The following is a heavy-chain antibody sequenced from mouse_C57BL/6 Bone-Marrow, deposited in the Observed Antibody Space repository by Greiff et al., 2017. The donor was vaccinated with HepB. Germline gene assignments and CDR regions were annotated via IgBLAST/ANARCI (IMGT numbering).Heavy chain of an antibody. CDR3: ARYYGRGLDY. J-gene: IGHJ2*01. CDR2: IYPSDSET. V-gene: IGHV1-61*01. Sequence: VQLQQPGAELVRPGSSVKLSCKASGYTFTSYWMDWVKQRPGQGLEWIGNIYPSDSETHYNQKFKDKATLTVDKSSSTAYMQLSSLTSEDSAVYYCARYYGRGLDYWGQGTTLTVSS. CDR1: GYTFTSYW. D-gene: IGHD1-1*01.